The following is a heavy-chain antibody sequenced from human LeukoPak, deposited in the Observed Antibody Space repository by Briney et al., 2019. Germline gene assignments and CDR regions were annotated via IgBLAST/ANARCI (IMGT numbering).Heavy chain of an antibody. Sequence: GGSLRLSCAASVFAVSTNYMSWVRQAPGKGLEWVSVIYADGTTYYADSVKGRFTLSRDNSKNTLYLQMNSLTAEDTAVYYCARGLNWDFDYWGQGTLVTVSS. V-gene: IGHV3-66*01. CDR2: IYADGTT. D-gene: IGHD7-27*01. CDR3: ARGLNWDFDY. J-gene: IGHJ4*02. CDR1: VFAVSTNY.